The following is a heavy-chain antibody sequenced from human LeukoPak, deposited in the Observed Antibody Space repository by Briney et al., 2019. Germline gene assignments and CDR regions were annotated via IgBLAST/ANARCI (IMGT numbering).Heavy chain of an antibody. V-gene: IGHV3-30*04. CDR3: ARGDSSSWYSPFDY. J-gene: IGHJ4*02. CDR1: GFTFSSYA. Sequence: GGSLRLSCAASGFTFSSYAMHWVRQAPGKGLEWVAVISYDGSNKYYADSVKGRFTISRDNSKNTLYLQMNSLRAEDTAVYYCARGDSSSWYSPFDYWSQGTLVTVSS. D-gene: IGHD6-13*01. CDR2: ISYDGSNK.